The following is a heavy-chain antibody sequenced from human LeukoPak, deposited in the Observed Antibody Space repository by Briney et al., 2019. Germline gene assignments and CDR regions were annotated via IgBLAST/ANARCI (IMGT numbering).Heavy chain of an antibody. CDR1: GYSIRSGYH. CDR2: IYQSGST. CDR3: ARLDFDSSGYLSFYFDY. J-gene: IGHJ4*02. Sequence: TSETLSLTCAVSGYSIRSGYHWSWIRQPPGKGLEWIGSIYQSGSTYYNPSLKSRVTISVDTSKNQFSLNLSSVTAAGSAVYYCARLDFDSSGYLSFYFDYWGQGTLVTVSS. V-gene: IGHV4-38-2*01. D-gene: IGHD3-22*01.